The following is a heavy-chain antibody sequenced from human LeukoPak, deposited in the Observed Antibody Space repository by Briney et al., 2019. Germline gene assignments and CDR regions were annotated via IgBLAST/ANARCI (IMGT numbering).Heavy chain of an antibody. CDR1: GFTFNTYS. V-gene: IGHV3-21*01. CDR3: ARDRLGSGSYFPLDV. CDR2: ISSSSSYI. Sequence: GGSLRLSCAASGFTFNTYSMNWVRQAPGKGLEWVSSISSSSSYIYYADSVKGRFTISRDNAKNSLYLQMNSLRAEDTAVYYCARDRLGSGSYFPLDVWGQGTTVTVSS. J-gene: IGHJ6*02. D-gene: IGHD3-10*01.